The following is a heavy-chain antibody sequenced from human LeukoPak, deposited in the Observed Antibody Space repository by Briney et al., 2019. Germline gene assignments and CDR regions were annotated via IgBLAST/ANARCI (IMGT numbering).Heavy chain of an antibody. D-gene: IGHD2-2*01. CDR2: IKQDGSEK. CDR3: ARGVPDAIGYFQH. J-gene: IGHJ1*01. V-gene: IGHV3-7*01. Sequence: GSLRLSCAASKFTFSSYWMSWVRQAPGKGLEWVANIKQDGSEKYYVDSVKGRFTISRDNAKNSLYLQMNSLRAEDTAVFYCARGVPDAIGYFQHWGQGTLVTVSS. CDR1: KFTFSSYW.